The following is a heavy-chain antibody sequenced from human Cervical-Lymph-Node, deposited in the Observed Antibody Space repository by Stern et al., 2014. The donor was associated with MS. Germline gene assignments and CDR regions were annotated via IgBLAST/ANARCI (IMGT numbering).Heavy chain of an antibody. Sequence: QVQLVESGAEVKKPGASVKVSCKVSGYTLTELSMHWVRQAPGKGLEWMGGFDPEDGETIYAQKFQGRVTMTEDTSTDTAYMELSSLRSEDTAVYYCATDRDDFRSGYSAPTKGYGLDVWGQGTTVTVT. D-gene: IGHD3-3*01. J-gene: IGHJ6*02. CDR2: FDPEDGET. CDR3: ATDRDDFRSGYSAPTKGYGLDV. V-gene: IGHV1-24*01. CDR1: GYTLTELS.